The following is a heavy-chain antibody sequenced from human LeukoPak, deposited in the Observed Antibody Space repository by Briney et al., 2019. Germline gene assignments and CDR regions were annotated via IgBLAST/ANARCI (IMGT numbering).Heavy chain of an antibody. CDR3: VRAEAPYDFWSGYYTAAHFDY. D-gene: IGHD3-3*01. V-gene: IGHV4-39*07. CDR2: IYYSGST. Sequence: SETLSLTCTVSGGSISSSSYYWGWIRQPPGKGLEWIGSIYYSGSTYYNPSLKSRVTISVDTSKNQFSLKLSSVTAADTAVYYCVRAEAPYDFWSGYYTAAHFDYWGQGTLVTVSS. J-gene: IGHJ4*02. CDR1: GGSISSSSYY.